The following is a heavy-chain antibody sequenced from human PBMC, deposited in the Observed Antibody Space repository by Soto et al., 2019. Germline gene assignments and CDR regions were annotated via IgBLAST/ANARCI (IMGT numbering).Heavy chain of an antibody. CDR1: GGSISSSSYY. V-gene: IGHV4-39*01. J-gene: IGHJ6*03. Sequence: SETLSLTCTVSGGSISSSSYYWGWIRQPPGKGLEWIGSIYYSGSTYYNPSLKSRVTISVDTSKNQFSLKLSSVTAADTAVYYCTSYKFYYYYMDVWGKGTTVTVSS. D-gene: IGHD1-20*01. CDR2: IYYSGST. CDR3: TSYKFYYYYMDV.